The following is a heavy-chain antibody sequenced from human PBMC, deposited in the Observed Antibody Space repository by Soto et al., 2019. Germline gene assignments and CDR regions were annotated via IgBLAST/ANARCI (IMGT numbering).Heavy chain of an antibody. D-gene: IGHD6-25*01. CDR3: ATKGIAAAWGYHDI. V-gene: IGHV1-69*01. CDR2: IIPIFGTA. J-gene: IGHJ3*02. CDR1: GGSFNRHT. Sequence: QVQLVQSGAEVRKPGSSVRVSCKASGGSFNRHTISWVRQAPGQGLEWMGGIIPIFGTANHAQKFQGRVTIIADESTSTVYMELSSLRSEDTAVYYCATKGIAAAWGYHDIWGQGTMVTVSS.